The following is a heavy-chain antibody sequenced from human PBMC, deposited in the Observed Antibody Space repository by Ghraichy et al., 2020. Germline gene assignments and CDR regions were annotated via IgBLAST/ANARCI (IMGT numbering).Heavy chain of an antibody. V-gene: IGHV4-34*01. CDR2: INHSGST. Sequence: SETLSLTCAVYGGSFSGYYWSWIRQPPGKGLEWIGEINHSGSTNYNPSLKSRVTISVDTSKNQFSLKLSSVTAADTAVYYCARGFVTMVRGVIINYYYYGMDVWGQGTTVTVSS. CDR3: ARGFVTMVRGVIINYYYYGMDV. D-gene: IGHD3-10*01. CDR1: GGSFSGYY. J-gene: IGHJ6*02.